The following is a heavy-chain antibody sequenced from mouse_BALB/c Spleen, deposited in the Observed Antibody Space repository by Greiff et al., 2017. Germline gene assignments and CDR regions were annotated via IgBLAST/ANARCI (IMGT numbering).Heavy chain of an antibody. Sequence: QVQLVQSGAELVKPGASVKLSCKASGYTFTSYYMYWVKQRPGQGLEWIGEINPSNGGTNFNEKFKSKATLTVDKSSSTAYMQLSSLTSEDSAVYNSTRLGDYEMDYWGQGTTVTV. CDR3: TRLGDYEMDY. V-gene: IGHV1S81*02. CDR2: INPSNGGT. J-gene: IGHJ4*01. CDR1: GYTFTSYY.